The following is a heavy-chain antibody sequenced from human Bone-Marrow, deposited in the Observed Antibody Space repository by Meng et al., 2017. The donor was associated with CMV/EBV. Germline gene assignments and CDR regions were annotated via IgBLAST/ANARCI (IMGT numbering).Heavy chain of an antibody. D-gene: IGHD6-6*01. Sequence: SVKVSCKASGGTFSSYAISWVRQAPGQGLEWMGVIIPIFGTANYAQKFQGRVTITTDESTSTAYMELSSLRSEDTAVYYCARDYSSSSAYYGMDVWGQGTTVTVSS. V-gene: IGHV1-69*05. CDR2: IIPIFGTA. CDR3: ARDYSSSSAYYGMDV. CDR1: GGTFSSYA. J-gene: IGHJ6*02.